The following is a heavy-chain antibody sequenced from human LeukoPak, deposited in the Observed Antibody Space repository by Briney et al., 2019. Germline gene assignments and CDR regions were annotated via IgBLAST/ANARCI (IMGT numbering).Heavy chain of an antibody. D-gene: IGHD4-11*01. Sequence: SETLSLTCTVSGGSISSYYWNWIRQPPGKGLELIGYVFYSGTTNYNPSLKSRVSMSVDTSRNQFSLKLSSVTAADTAVYYCARYSNYGDYYYYYMDVWGKGTTVTVSS. V-gene: IGHV4-59*01. CDR3: ARYSNYGDYYYYYMDV. CDR2: VFYSGTT. J-gene: IGHJ6*03. CDR1: GGSISSYY.